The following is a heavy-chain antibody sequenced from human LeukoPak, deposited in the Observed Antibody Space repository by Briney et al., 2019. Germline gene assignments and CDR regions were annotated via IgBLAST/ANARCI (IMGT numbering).Heavy chain of an antibody. CDR1: GFTFSSYS. CDR3: AELGITMIGGV. D-gene: IGHD3-10*02. Sequence: GGSLRLSCAASGFTFSSYSMNWVRQAPGKGLEWVSFISTSSSYIYYADSVKGRFTISRDNAKNSLYLQMNSLRAEDTAVYYCAELGITMIGGVWGKGTTVTISS. V-gene: IGHV3-21*01. J-gene: IGHJ6*04. CDR2: ISTSSSYI.